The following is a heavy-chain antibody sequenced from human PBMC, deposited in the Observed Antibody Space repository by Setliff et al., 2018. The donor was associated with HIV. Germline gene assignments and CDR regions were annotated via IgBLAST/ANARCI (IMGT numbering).Heavy chain of an antibody. V-gene: IGHV4-4*08. CDR2: IYTSGST. D-gene: IGHD3-22*01. CDR1: GFTFSRYS. CDR3: ARLPHRRSGYYLYYFDS. Sequence: PGGSLRLSCAASGFTFSRYSMNWVRQAPGKGLEWIGYIYTSGSTNYNPSLKSRVTISVDTSKNQFSLKLSSVTAADTAVYYCARLPHRRSGYYLYYFDSWGQGTLVTVSS. J-gene: IGHJ4*02.